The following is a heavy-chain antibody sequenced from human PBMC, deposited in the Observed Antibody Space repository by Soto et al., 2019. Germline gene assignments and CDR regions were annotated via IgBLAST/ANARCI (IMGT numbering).Heavy chain of an antibody. CDR1: GYSFTSYW. D-gene: IGHD6-6*01. CDR3: ARRYSSSSGNYYYYGMDV. Sequence: GEALKISCKGSGYSFTSYWIGWVRQMPGKGLEWMGIIYPGDSDTRYSPSFQGQVTISADKSISTAYLQWSSLKASDTAMYYCARRYSSSSGNYYYYGMDVWGQGTTVT. V-gene: IGHV5-51*01. J-gene: IGHJ6*02. CDR2: IYPGDSDT.